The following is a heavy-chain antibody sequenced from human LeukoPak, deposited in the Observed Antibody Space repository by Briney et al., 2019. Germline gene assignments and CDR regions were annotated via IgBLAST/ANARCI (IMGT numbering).Heavy chain of an antibody. J-gene: IGHJ4*02. CDR2: ITWNSRVK. V-gene: IGHV3-9*01. CDR3: ALNYGANLRPPFDA. Sequence: GGSLRLSCAASGFTFDNFAMHWVRQAPGKGLEWVSGITWNSRVKTYTPSVKGRFTISGDNSRNTLFLEMSSLRAEDTAIYYCALNYGANLRPPFDAWGPGTLVTVSS. CDR1: GFTFDNFA. D-gene: IGHD4/OR15-4a*01.